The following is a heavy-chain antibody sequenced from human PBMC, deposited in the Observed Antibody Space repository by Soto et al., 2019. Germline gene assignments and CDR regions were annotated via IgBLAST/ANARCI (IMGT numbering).Heavy chain of an antibody. V-gene: IGHV4-31*03. D-gene: IGHD6-6*01. CDR3: ARDRGAARPRANGMDV. J-gene: IGHJ6*02. CDR2: IYYSGST. CDR1: GGSISSGGYY. Sequence: QVQLQESGPGLVKPSQTLSLTCTVSGGSISSGGYYWSWIRQHPGKGLEWIGYIYYSGSTYYNPSLKRRVTISVDTSKNQFSLKLSSVTAADTAVYYCARDRGAARPRANGMDVWGQGTTVTVSS.